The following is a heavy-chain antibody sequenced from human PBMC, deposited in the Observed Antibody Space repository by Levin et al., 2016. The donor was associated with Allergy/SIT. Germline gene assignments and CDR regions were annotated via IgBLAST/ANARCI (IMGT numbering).Heavy chain of an antibody. CDR2: ISSSSSYI. CDR3: ARYPEDGFDY. V-gene: IGHV3-21*01. CDR1: GFTFSSYS. D-gene: IGHD1-26*01. Sequence: GESLKISCAASGFTFSSYSMNWVRQAPGKGLEWVSSISSSSSYIYYADSVKGRFTISRDNAKNSLYLQMNSLRAEDTAVYYCARYPEDGFDYWGQGTLVTVSS. J-gene: IGHJ4*02.